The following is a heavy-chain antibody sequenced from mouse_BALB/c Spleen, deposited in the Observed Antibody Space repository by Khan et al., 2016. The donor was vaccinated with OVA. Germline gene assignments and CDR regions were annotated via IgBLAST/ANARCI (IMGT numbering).Heavy chain of an antibody. CDR2: ILPGSGSS. V-gene: IGHV1-9*01. Sequence: VELVESGAELMKPEASVKISCKATGYTVSSYWIEWIKQRPGHGLEWIGEILPGSGSSKYNEKFKGKATFTEDTSSNTAYMQLSSLTSEDSAVYYCERRVTGGAMDFWGQGTSVTVSS. J-gene: IGHJ4*01. CDR1: GYTVSSYW. CDR3: ERRVTGGAMDF.